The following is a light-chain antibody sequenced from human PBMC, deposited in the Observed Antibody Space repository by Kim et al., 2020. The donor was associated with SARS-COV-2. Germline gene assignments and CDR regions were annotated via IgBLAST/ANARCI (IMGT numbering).Light chain of an antibody. CDR2: LVS. V-gene: IGKV2-28*01. Sequence: PAAIACSSSESRLHSTGYDYLDWYLQKPGQSTQRLIYLVSNRSSGVHDRFSGSGSGTDFTLKISRVESEDVEVYYCMQALQTPLTFGQGTKVDIK. J-gene: IGKJ1*01. CDR1: ESRLHSTGYDY. CDR3: MQALQTPLT.